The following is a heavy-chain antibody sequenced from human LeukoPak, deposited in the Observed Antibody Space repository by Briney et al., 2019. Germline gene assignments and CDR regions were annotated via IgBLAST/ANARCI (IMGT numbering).Heavy chain of an antibody. V-gene: IGHV3-30*18. J-gene: IGHJ4*02. Sequence: PGRSLRLSCAASGFTFNTYGMHWVRQAPGKGLEWVAGISSDGSSKDYADSVKGRFTIPRDNSKNTMFLQMNSLRAEDTAVYYCAKAAYCTSTSCHFSGYAQRPLESWGQGILVTVSS. D-gene: IGHD2-2*01. CDR2: ISSDGSSK. CDR1: GFTFNTYG. CDR3: AKAAYCTSTSCHFSGYAQRPLES.